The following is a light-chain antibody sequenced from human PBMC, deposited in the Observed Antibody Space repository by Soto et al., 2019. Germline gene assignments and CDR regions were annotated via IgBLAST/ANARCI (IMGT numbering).Light chain of an antibody. CDR1: QSVGSN. V-gene: IGKV3-15*01. CDR3: QQYNNWPPDRT. Sequence: EIVMTQSPATLSVSPGDRAALSCRASQSVGSNFAWYQQKPGQAPRLLISGASTRATGIPARFSGSGSGTEFTHTISSLQSEDFAIYFCQQYNNWPPDRTFGQGTKVEIK. CDR2: GAS. J-gene: IGKJ1*01.